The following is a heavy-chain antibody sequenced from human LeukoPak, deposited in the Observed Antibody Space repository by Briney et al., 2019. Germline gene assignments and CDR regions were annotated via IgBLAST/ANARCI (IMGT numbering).Heavy chain of an antibody. J-gene: IGHJ4*02. CDR1: GYTFTSYG. CDR2: ISAYNGST. Sequence: GASVKVSCKASGYTFTSYGISWVRQAPGQGLEWMGWISAYNGSTNYAQKLQGRVTMTTDTSTSTAYMELRSLRSDDTAVYYCARDREAALPYYFDYWGQGTLVTVSS. V-gene: IGHV1-18*01. D-gene: IGHD2-21*01. CDR3: ARDREAALPYYFDY.